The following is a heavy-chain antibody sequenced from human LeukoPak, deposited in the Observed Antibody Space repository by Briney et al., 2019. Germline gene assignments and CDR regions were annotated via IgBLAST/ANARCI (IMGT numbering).Heavy chain of an antibody. Sequence: GGSLRLSCAASGFNITSNYMNWVRQAPGKGLEWVAVISYDGSNKYYADSVKGRFTISRDNSKNTLYLQMNSLRAEGTAVYYCARDDFGVATIPLPYWGQGTLVTVSS. CDR2: ISYDGSNK. V-gene: IGHV3-30*05. CDR1: GFNITSNY. D-gene: IGHD5-12*01. CDR3: ARDDFGVATIPLPY. J-gene: IGHJ4*02.